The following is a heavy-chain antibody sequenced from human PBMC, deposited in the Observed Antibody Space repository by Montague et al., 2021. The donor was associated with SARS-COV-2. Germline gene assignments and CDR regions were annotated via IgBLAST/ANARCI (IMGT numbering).Heavy chain of an antibody. Sequence: SLRLSCAASGFTFSTFWMTWFRQAPGKGLEWVANINTDGRQKSYLDSVKGRFIISRDNTKDSVHLEMSILRAEDTAVYYCSREHSTIAMGYVQSHWGQGTLVTVSS. J-gene: IGHJ4*02. D-gene: IGHD2-8*01. CDR3: SREHSTIAMGYVQSH. V-gene: IGHV3-7*03. CDR2: INTDGRQK. CDR1: GFTFSTFW.